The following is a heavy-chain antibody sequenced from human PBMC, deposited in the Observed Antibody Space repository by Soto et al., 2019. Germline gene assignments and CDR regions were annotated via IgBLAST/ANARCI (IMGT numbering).Heavy chain of an antibody. V-gene: IGHV3-53*01. D-gene: IGHD2-8*01. CDR1: DFPVSTDY. CDR2: IYHGGST. J-gene: IGHJ6*02. CDR3: ARTLGYCTQGICCGYHYYGMHV. Sequence: GGSLRLSCAGSDFPVSTDYRSWGRKAPGKGPEWVSVIYHGGSTYYADSVKGRFTISRDHSKNTLYLQMNSLRAEDTAVYYCARTLGYCTQGICCGYHYYGMHVWGQGT.